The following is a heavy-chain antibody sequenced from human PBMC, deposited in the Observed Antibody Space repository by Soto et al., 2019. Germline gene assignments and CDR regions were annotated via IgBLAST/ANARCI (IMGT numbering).Heavy chain of an antibody. V-gene: IGHV4-34*12. CDR2: SIHSGST. Sequence: QVQLQQWGAGLLKPSETLSLTCAVYGGSFRSFYWSWIRQPPGKGLEWIGESIHSGSTNYNPSLESRVTISLDTSKNQFSLKVNSVIAADTAVYYCARVRKGVTTIRKYGMDVWGQGTTVTVSS. D-gene: IGHD4-17*01. CDR3: ARVRKGVTTIRKYGMDV. J-gene: IGHJ6*02. CDR1: GGSFRSFY.